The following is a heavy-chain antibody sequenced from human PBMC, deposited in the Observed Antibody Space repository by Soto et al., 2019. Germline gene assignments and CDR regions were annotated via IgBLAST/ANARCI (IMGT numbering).Heavy chain of an antibody. D-gene: IGHD3-10*01. CDR3: ARGINYYDSGDDAFDI. CDR2: MNPSSGNT. V-gene: IGHV1-8*01. J-gene: IGHJ3*02. CDR1: GYTFTSYD. Sequence: QVQLVQSGAEVKKPGASVKVSCKASGYTFTSYDINWVRQATGQGLEWMGWMNPSSGNTGYAQKFQGRVTMTRNTSICTAYMELSSLRSEDTAVYYCARGINYYDSGDDAFDIWGQGTMVTVPS.